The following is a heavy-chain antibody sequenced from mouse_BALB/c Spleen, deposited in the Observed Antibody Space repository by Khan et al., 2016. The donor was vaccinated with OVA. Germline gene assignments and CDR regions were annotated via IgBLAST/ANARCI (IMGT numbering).Heavy chain of an antibody. CDR1: GYTFTSYW. CDR3: ARGYFGNYEFAY. CDR2: IFPGTGTT. Sequence: QVQLQQSGAELVKPGASVKLSCKTSGYTFTSYWIQWVKQRPGQGLGWIGQIFPGTGTTYYNENFKGKATLTVDTSSNTAYMQFSSLTSEDSAVYFFARGYFGNYEFAYWGQGTLVTVSP. V-gene: IGHV1S132*01. D-gene: IGHD2-1*01. J-gene: IGHJ3*01.